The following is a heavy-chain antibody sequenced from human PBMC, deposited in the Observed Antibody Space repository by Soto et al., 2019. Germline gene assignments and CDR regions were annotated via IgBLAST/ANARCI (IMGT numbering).Heavy chain of an antibody. Sequence: QVQLVQSGAEVKQPGASVRVSCRASGYTFDNYDINWVRQATGQRLEWMGWMSPNSGNTGYGQRFQGSVTMTRDTSIGTAYLDMSNLTSEDTAVYYCAVFFCASCGRSFDYWRQGALVTDSS. J-gene: IGHJ4*02. CDR1: GYTFDNYD. CDR2: MSPNSGNT. CDR3: AVFFCASCGRSFDY. V-gene: IGHV1-8*02. D-gene: IGHD2-2*01.